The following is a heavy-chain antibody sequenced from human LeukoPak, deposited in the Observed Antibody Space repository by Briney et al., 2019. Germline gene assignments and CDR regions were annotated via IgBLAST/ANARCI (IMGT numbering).Heavy chain of an antibody. D-gene: IGHD6-13*01. CDR1: GGSISSGYY. CDR2: IYHSGST. V-gene: IGHV4-38-2*02. Sequence: SETLSLTCTVSGGSISSGYYWGWIRQPPGKGLEWIGSIYHSGSTYYNPSLKSRVTISVDTSKNQFSLKLSSVTAADTAVYYCARADYSSTWSHDYYYMDVWGKGTTVTVSS. CDR3: ARADYSSTWSHDYYYMDV. J-gene: IGHJ6*03.